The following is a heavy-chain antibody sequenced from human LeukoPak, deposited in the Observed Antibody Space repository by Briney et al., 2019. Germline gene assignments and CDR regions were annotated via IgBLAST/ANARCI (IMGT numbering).Heavy chain of an antibody. D-gene: IGHD5-18*01. V-gene: IGHV3-21*01. CDR1: GFTFSSYS. Sequence: GGSLRLSCAASGFTFSSYSMNWVRQAPGKGLEWVSSISSGSSYIYYADSVKGRFTISRDNAKNSLYLQMNSLRAEDTAVYYCAREGDGYAYYYYYMDVWGKGTTVTISS. J-gene: IGHJ6*03. CDR2: ISSGSSYI. CDR3: AREGDGYAYYYYYMDV.